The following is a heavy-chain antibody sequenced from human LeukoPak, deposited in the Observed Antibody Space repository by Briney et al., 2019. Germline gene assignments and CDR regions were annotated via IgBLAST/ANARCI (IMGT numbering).Heavy chain of an antibody. J-gene: IGHJ4*02. CDR1: GGTFSSYA. Sequence: SVKVSCKASGGTFSSYAISWVRQAPGQGLEWMGGIIPIFGTANYAQKFQGRVTITADESTSTAYMELSSLRSEDTAVYYCASEMATTRTFDYWGQGTLVTVSS. D-gene: IGHD5-24*01. CDR3: ASEMATTRTFDY. V-gene: IGHV1-69*13. CDR2: IIPIFGTA.